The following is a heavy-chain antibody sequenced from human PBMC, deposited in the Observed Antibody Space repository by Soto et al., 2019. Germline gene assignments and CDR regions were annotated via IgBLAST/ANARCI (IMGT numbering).Heavy chain of an antibody. V-gene: IGHV3-64D*06. Sequence: GGSLRLSCSASGFTFSSYAMHWVRQAPGKGLEYVSAISSNGGSTYYADSVKGRFTISRGNSKNTLYLQMSSLRAEDTAVYYCVKGRYFDWLFLDYWGQGTLVTVSS. CDR3: VKGRYFDWLFLDY. J-gene: IGHJ4*02. CDR2: ISSNGGST. D-gene: IGHD3-9*01. CDR1: GFTFSSYA.